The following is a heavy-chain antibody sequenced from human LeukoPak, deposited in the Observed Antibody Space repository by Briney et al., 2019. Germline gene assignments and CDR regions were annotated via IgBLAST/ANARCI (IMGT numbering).Heavy chain of an antibody. Sequence: PSQTLSLTCAVSGGSISSGGYSWSWIRQPPGKGLEWIGYIYHSGSTYYNPSLKSRVTISVDRSKNQFSLKLSSVTAADTAVYYCARGADTAMVLDLGYNWFDPWGQGTLVTVSS. CDR2: IYHSGST. J-gene: IGHJ5*02. CDR3: ARGADTAMVLDLGYNWFDP. CDR1: GGSISSGGYS. V-gene: IGHV4-30-2*01. D-gene: IGHD5-18*01.